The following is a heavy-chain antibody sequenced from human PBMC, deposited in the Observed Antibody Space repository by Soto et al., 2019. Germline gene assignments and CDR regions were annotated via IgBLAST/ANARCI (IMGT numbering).Heavy chain of an antibody. J-gene: IGHJ4*02. CDR1: GFTFSSYG. CDR2: ISYDGSNK. Sequence: GGSLRLSFAASGFTFSSYGMPWVRQDPGKGLEWVAVISYDGSNKYYADSVKGRFATSRDNSKNTLYLQMNSLRAEDTAVYYRADSSSWPPYFDYGGQGTLVTLS. D-gene: IGHD6-13*01. CDR3: ADSSSWPPYFDY. V-gene: IGHV3-30*03.